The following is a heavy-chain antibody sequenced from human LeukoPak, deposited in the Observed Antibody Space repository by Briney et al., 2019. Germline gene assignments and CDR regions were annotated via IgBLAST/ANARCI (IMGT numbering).Heavy chain of an antibody. D-gene: IGHD6-6*01. CDR1: GYTFTGYY. Sequence: ASVKVSCKASGYTFTGYYMHWVRQAPGQGLEWMGWINPNSGGTNYAQKFQGRVTMTRDTSISTAYMELSRLRSDDTAVYYCARWDGSIAAASMDVWGQGTTVTVSS. CDR3: ARWDGSIAAASMDV. J-gene: IGHJ6*02. CDR2: INPNSGGT. V-gene: IGHV1-2*02.